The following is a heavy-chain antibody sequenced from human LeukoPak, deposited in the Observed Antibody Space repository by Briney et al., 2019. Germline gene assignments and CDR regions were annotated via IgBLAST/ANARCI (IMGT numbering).Heavy chain of an antibody. J-gene: IGHJ4*02. Sequence: GGSLRLSCAASGFTFHDYAMHWVRQAPGKGLEWVSLISGHGDSTYYADSVKGRFTISRDNSKNSLYIQMTSLRTDDTALYYCAKDGYGNYDYWGQGSLVSVSS. CDR3: AKDGYGNYDY. V-gene: IGHV3-43*02. CDR2: ISGHGDST. D-gene: IGHD4-11*01. CDR1: GFTFHDYA.